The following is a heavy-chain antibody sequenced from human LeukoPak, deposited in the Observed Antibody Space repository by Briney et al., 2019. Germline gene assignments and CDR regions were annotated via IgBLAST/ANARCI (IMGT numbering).Heavy chain of an antibody. Sequence: ASVKVSCKASGYTFTSYDINWVRQATGQGPEWMGWMNPNSGNTGYAQKFQGRVTMTRNTSISTAYMELSSLRSEDTAVYYCARGAGILRYLDWERNYGMDVWGQGTTVTVSS. CDR3: ARGAGILRYLDWERNYGMDV. CDR2: MNPNSGNT. D-gene: IGHD3-9*01. V-gene: IGHV1-8*01. J-gene: IGHJ6*02. CDR1: GYTFTSYD.